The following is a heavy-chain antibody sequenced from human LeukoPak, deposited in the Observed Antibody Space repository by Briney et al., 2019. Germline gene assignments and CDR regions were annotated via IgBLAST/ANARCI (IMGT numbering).Heavy chain of an antibody. D-gene: IGHD5-12*01. V-gene: IGHV3-64D*09. J-gene: IGHJ3*02. CDR3: VKTRGTYPNDAFDI. CDR1: GFTFSSYA. Sequence: GGSLRLSCSASGFTFSSYAMHWVRQAPGKGLEYVSAISSNGGSTYYADSVKGRFTISRDNSKNTLYLQMSSLRVEDTAVYYCVKTRGTYPNDAFDIWGQGTMVTVSS. CDR2: ISSNGGST.